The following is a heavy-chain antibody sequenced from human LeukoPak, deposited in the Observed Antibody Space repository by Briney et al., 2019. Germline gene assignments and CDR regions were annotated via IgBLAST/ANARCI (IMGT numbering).Heavy chain of an antibody. J-gene: IGHJ2*01. V-gene: IGHV3-7*01. Sequence: GGSLRLSCAASGFTFSSYSMSWVRQAPGKGLEWVANIKQDGSEKYYVDSVKGRFTISRDNAKNSLYLQMNSLRAEDTAVYYCARVPLERRWYFDLWGRGTLVTVSS. CDR1: GFTFSSYS. CDR2: IKQDGSEK. D-gene: IGHD1-1*01. CDR3: ARVPLERRWYFDL.